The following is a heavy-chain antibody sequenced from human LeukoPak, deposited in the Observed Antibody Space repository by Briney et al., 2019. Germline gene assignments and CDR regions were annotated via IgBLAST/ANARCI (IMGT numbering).Heavy chain of an antibody. CDR3: ARGSKAGGYSGYDYFDY. J-gene: IGHJ4*02. D-gene: IGHD5-12*01. CDR1: GGSISSGGYY. Sequence: SETLSLTCTVSGGSISSGGYYWSWIRQHPGKGLEWIGYIYYSGSTYYNPSLKSRVTISVDTSKNQFSPKLSSVTAADTAVYYCARGSKAGGYSGYDYFDYWGQGTLVTVSS. CDR2: IYYSGST. V-gene: IGHV4-31*03.